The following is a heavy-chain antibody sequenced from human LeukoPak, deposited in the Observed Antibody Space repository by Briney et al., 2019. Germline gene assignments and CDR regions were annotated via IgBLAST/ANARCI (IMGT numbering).Heavy chain of an antibody. CDR3: ARSLDYYDSSGYYYFDY. D-gene: IGHD3-22*01. Sequence: SETLSLTCTVSGGSISSSSYYWGWIRQPPGKGLEWIGSIYYSGSTYYNPSLKSRVTISVDTSKNQFSLKLSSVTAADTAVYYCARSLDYYDSSGYYYFDYWGQGTLVPVSS. V-gene: IGHV4-39*07. J-gene: IGHJ4*02. CDR1: GGSISSSSYY. CDR2: IYYSGST.